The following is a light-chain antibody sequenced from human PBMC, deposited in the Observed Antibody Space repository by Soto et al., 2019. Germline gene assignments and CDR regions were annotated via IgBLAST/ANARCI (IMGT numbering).Light chain of an antibody. CDR3: QQYAGSPRT. J-gene: IGKJ1*01. Sequence: EIVLTQSAGSLCLWPGEGVSLXCRASQNLCTVNQASVQQESRQAPRRLSYRASRRATGSPHRFTCSGSGTDFTRTINRVEPEDFAVYFGQQYAGSPRTFGQGTKVDIK. CDR2: RAS. CDR1: QNLCTVN. V-gene: IGKV3-20*01.